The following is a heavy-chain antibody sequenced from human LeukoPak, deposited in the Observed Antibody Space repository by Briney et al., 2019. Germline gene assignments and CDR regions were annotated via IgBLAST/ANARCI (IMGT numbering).Heavy chain of an antibody. Sequence: PSETLSLTCAVYGGSFSGYYWSWIRQPPGKGLEWIGYIYYSGSTYYNPSLKSRVTISVDTSKNQFSLKLSSVTAADTAVYYCASAGWSLQAREAFDIWGQGTMVTVSS. CDR2: IYYSGST. CDR1: GGSFSGYY. CDR3: ASAGWSLQAREAFDI. D-gene: IGHD3-22*01. J-gene: IGHJ3*02. V-gene: IGHV4-34*09.